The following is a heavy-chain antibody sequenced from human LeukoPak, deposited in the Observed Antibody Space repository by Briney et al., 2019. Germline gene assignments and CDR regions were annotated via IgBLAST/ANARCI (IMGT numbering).Heavy chain of an antibody. D-gene: IGHD2-2*01. J-gene: IGHJ5*02. CDR1: GYTFTGYY. Sequence: ASVKVSCKASGYTFTGYYMHWVRQAPGQGLEWMGWINPNSGNTGYAQKFQGRVTITRNTSIGTAYMELSSLSSEDTAVYYCARVIVVIPGTNVWFDPWGQGTLVTVSS. V-gene: IGHV1-8*03. CDR2: INPNSGNT. CDR3: ARVIVVIPGTNVWFDP.